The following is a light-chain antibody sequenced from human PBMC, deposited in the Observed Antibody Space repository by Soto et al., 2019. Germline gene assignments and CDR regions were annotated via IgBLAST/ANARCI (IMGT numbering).Light chain of an antibody. CDR1: QSVSGN. J-gene: IGKJ4*01. CDR2: GAS. V-gene: IGKV3-15*01. Sequence: EIVMTQSPATLSVSPGERATLSCRASQSVSGNLAWYQQKPGQAPRLLIYGASTRATGIPARFSGSGSGTEFTLTIFRLQSEDFAVYYCQQYNDWPPLTFGGGTKVEIK. CDR3: QQYNDWPPLT.